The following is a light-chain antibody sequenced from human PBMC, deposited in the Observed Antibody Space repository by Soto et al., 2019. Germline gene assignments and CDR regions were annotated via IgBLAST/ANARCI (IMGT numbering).Light chain of an antibody. J-gene: IGLJ1*01. V-gene: IGLV2-14*01. Sequence: SALAQPASVSGSPGQSITISCTGTSSDVGTYNYVSWYQQHPGKAPKLMIYEVNNRPSGVSNRFSGSKSGNTASLTISGLQAEDEADYYCCSYTSSSTYVFGTGTKVTV. CDR3: CSYTSSSTYV. CDR1: SSDVGTYNY. CDR2: EVN.